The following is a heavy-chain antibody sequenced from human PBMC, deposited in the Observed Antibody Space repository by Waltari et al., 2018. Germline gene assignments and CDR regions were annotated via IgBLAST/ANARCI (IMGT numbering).Heavy chain of an antibody. D-gene: IGHD3-16*01. Sequence: QVTLRESGPALVEPTQILTLTCTVSGFALTTSGMCVNWLLQPPGKALEWLARIDWGDNKYYGTSLKTRVTIFRDTSRNQVVLTVINMDPVDTATYYCARTRGGDGNFDYWGQGTLVTVSS. J-gene: IGHJ4*02. CDR1: GFALTTSGMC. V-gene: IGHV2-70*15. CDR3: ARTRGGDGNFDY. CDR2: IDWGDNK.